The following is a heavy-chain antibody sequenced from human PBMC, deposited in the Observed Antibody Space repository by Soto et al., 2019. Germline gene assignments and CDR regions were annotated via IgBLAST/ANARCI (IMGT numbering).Heavy chain of an antibody. CDR1: GFTFSSYG. CDR3: ARAVAGLWFRYYYYGMDV. D-gene: IGHD6-19*01. CDR2: IWYDGSNK. Sequence: GGSLRLSCAASGFTFSSYGMHWVRQAPGKGLEWVAVIWYDGSNKYYADSVKGRFTISRDNSKNTAYLQMNSLRAEDTAGYYCARAVAGLWFRYYYYGMDVRGQGTTVTVSS. J-gene: IGHJ6*02. V-gene: IGHV3-33*01.